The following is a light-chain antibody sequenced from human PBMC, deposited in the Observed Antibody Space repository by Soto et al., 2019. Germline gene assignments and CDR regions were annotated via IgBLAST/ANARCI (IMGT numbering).Light chain of an antibody. CDR2: EVS. CDR1: SSDVGDYKY. Sequence: QFVLTQPASVSGAPGQSITISCTGTSSDVGDYKYVSWYQKHPGKAPKALIYEVSNRPSDVSLRFSGSKSGTTAFLTISGLQAEDEADYYCSSFISSSTIVFGSGTKVTVL. CDR3: SSFISSSTIV. J-gene: IGLJ1*01. V-gene: IGLV2-14*01.